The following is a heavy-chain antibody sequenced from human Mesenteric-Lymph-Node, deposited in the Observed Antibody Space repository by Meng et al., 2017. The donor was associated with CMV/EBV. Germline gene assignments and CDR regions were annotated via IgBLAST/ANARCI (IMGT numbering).Heavy chain of an antibody. D-gene: IGHD3-9*01. CDR1: GFTFSSYW. CDR2: IKQDGNEK. Sequence: GGSLRLSCAASGFTFSSYWMSWVRQAPGKGLEWVANIKQDGNEKYYVDSVKGRFTISRDNAKNSLYLQMNSLRAEDTAVYYCARARYFDLKYYFDYWGQGTLVTVSS. CDR3: ARARYFDLKYYFDY. V-gene: IGHV3-7*01. J-gene: IGHJ4*02.